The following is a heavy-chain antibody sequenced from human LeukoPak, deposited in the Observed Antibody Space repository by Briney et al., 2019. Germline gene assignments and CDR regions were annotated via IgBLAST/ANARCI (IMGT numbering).Heavy chain of an antibody. CDR2: ISSSSSYI. Sequence: GGSLRLSCAASGFTFSSYEMNWVRQAPGKGLEWVSSISSSSSYIYYADSVKGRFTISRDNAKNSLYLQMNSLRAEDTAVYYCVCTSCRPKYNWFDPWGQGTLVTVSS. J-gene: IGHJ5*02. D-gene: IGHD2-2*01. V-gene: IGHV3-21*01. CDR1: GFTFSSYE. CDR3: VCTSCRPKYNWFDP.